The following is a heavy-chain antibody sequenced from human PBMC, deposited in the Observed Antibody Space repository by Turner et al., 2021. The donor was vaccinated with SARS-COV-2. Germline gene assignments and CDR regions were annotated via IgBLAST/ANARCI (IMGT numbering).Heavy chain of an antibody. Sequence: QVQLVQSGAEVKKPGASVKVSSKVSGYTLTEFSMHWVRQAPGKGLEWMGAFDPEDGETIYAQKCQGRVSMTEDTSTDTAYMELSSLRSEDTAVYYCATVPVVPAAIGYYYYYGMDVWGQGTTVTVSS. CDR3: ATVPVVPAAIGYYYYYGMDV. CDR2: FDPEDGET. V-gene: IGHV1-24*01. CDR1: GYTLTEFS. D-gene: IGHD2-2*02. J-gene: IGHJ6*02.